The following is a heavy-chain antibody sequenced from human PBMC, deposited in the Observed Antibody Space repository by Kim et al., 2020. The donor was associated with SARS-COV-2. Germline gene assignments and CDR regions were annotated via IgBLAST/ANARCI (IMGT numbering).Heavy chain of an antibody. CDR3: AKDGRITIFGVVITQTYYFDY. V-gene: IGHV3-23*01. J-gene: IGHJ4*02. Sequence: RFTISRDSPKNTLYLQMTSLRAEDTAVYYCAKDGRITIFGVVITQTYYFDYWGQGTLVTVSS. D-gene: IGHD3-3*01.